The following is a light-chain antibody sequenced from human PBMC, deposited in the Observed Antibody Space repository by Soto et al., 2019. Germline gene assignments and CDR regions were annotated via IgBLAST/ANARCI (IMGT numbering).Light chain of an antibody. V-gene: IGLV7-46*01. CDR1: TGAVTSGHY. J-gene: IGLJ1*01. CDR3: LLSYSGALYV. CDR2: DTS. Sequence: QTVVTQEPSLTVSPGGTVTLTCGSSTGAVTSGHYPYWFHQKPGQAPRTLIYDTSNKHSWTPARFSGSLLGGKAALTLSGAQPEDEAEYYCLLSYSGALYVFGTGTKLTVL.